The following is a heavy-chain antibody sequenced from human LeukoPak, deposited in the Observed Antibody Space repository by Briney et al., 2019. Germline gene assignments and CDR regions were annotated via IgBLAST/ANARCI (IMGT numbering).Heavy chain of an antibody. V-gene: IGHV4-34*01. CDR3: ARGRQDVTMIVVVMTAVSYYLDV. J-gene: IGHJ6*03. Sequence: SETLSLTCAVDGGSFSGYYWTWIRQTPEKGLEWIGEMNPSGSTNYNPSLKSRVTISVDTSKNQFSLELSSVTAADTAVYYCARGRQDVTMIVVVMTAVSYYLDVWGKGTTVTVS. CDR1: GGSFSGYY. D-gene: IGHD3-22*01. CDR2: MNPSGST.